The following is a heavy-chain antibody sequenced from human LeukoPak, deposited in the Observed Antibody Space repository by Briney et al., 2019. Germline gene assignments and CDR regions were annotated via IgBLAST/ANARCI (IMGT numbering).Heavy chain of an antibody. V-gene: IGHV1-8*01. CDR1: GYTFTSYD. CDR3: ARGSRQTGHSSSWIDYYYYMDV. CDR2: MNPNSGNT. Sequence: ASVKVSCKASGYTFTSYDINWVRQATGQGLEWMGWMNPNSGNTGYAQKFQGRVTMTRNTSISTAYMELSSLRSEDTAVYYCARGSRQTGHSSSWIDYYYYMDVWGKGTTVTISS. J-gene: IGHJ6*03. D-gene: IGHD6-13*01.